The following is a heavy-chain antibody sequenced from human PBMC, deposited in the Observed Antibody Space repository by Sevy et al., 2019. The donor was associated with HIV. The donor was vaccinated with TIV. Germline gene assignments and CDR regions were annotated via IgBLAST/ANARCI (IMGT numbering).Heavy chain of an antibody. CDR3: VRDAGGIGMDV. D-gene: IGHD6-13*01. CDR2: IKQDRSEK. V-gene: IGHV3-7*01. CDR1: GFTFSSHW. Sequence: GQSLKISCAASGFTFSSHWMSWFRQAPGKGLEWVANIKQDRSEKYYVDSVKGRFTISRDNAKNSLSLQMNSLRAEDTAVYYCVRDAGGIGMDVWGQGTPVTVSS. J-gene: IGHJ6*02.